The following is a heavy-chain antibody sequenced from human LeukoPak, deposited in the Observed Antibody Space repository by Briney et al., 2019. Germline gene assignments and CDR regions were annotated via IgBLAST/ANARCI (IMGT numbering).Heavy chain of an antibody. CDR1: GGSFSGYY. Sequence: SETLSLTCAVYGGSFSGYYWSWIRQPPGKGLEWIGEINHSGSTNYNPSLKSRVTISVDTSKNQFSLKLSSVTAADTAVYYCARDSSGWYWLDPWGQGTLVTVSS. J-gene: IGHJ5*02. CDR2: INHSGST. D-gene: IGHD6-19*01. CDR3: ARDSSGWYWLDP. V-gene: IGHV4-34*01.